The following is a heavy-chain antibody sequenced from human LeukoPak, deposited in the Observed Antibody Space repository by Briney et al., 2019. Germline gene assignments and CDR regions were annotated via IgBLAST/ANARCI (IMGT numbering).Heavy chain of an antibody. J-gene: IGHJ5*02. V-gene: IGHV3-7*04. D-gene: IGHD5-18*01. CDR1: GFTFSSYW. CDR3: ARARGYMEPNWFDP. CDR2: IKQDGSEK. Sequence: PGGSLRLSCAASGFTFSSYWMSWVRQAPGKGLEWVANIKQDGSEKYFVDSVKSRFSISRDNAKNSLYLQMNSVKAEDTAVYYCARARGYMEPNWFDPWGQGTLVTVSS.